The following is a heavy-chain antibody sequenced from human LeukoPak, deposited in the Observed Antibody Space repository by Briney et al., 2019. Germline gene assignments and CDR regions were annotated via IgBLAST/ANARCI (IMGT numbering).Heavy chain of an antibody. CDR2: IYHSGST. Sequence: KPSETLSLTCTVSGYSINSVYYWGWIRQPPEKGLEWLGSIYHSGSTYYNPSLKSRVTISVDTSRNQFSLKLSSVTAADKAVYYCARAGTVTTLGAFDIWGQGTMVTVSS. J-gene: IGHJ3*02. V-gene: IGHV4-38-2*02. D-gene: IGHD4-17*01. CDR1: GYSINSVYY. CDR3: ARAGTVTTLGAFDI.